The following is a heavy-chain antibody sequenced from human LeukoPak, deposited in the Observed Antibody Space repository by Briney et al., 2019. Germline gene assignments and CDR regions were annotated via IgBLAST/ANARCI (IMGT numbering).Heavy chain of an antibody. CDR2: IYHSGST. D-gene: IGHD3-9*01. Sequence: PSQTLSLTCTVSGGSISSGGYYWSWIRQPPGKGLEWIGYIYHSGSTYYNPSLKSRVTISVDRSKNQFSLKLSSVTAADTAVYYCARLRAILTGYYRMGDDYWGQGTLVTVSS. CDR3: ARLRAILTGYYRMGDDY. CDR1: GGSISSGGYY. V-gene: IGHV4-30-2*01. J-gene: IGHJ4*02.